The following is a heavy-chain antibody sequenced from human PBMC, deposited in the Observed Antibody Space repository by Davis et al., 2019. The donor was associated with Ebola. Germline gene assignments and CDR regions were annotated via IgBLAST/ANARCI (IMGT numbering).Heavy chain of an antibody. D-gene: IGHD2-8*02. CDR1: GFTFSDYY. Sequence: GESLKISCAASGFTFSDYYMSWVRQAPGKGLEWVANIKQDGSEKYYVDSVKGRFTISRDNAKNSLYLQMNSLRAEDTAVYYCARPHCTGGVCYYHYYGMDVWGQGTTVTVSS. CDR3: ARPHCTGGVCYYHYYGMDV. CDR2: IKQDGSEK. V-gene: IGHV3-7*01. J-gene: IGHJ6*02.